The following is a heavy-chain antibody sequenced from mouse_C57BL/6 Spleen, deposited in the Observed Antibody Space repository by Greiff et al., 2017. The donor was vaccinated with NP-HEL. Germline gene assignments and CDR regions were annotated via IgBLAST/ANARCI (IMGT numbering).Heavy chain of an antibody. D-gene: IGHD2-5*01. J-gene: IGHJ2*01. CDR2: IDPEDGDT. CDR3: TTWDYSNFFDY. Sequence: EVQLQQSGAELVRPGASVKLSCTASGFNIKDYYMHWVKQRPEQGLEWIGRIDPEDGDTEDAPKFQGKATMTADTSSNTAYLQLSSLTSEDTAVYYCTTWDYSNFFDYWGQGTTLTVSS. V-gene: IGHV14-1*01. CDR1: GFNIKDYY.